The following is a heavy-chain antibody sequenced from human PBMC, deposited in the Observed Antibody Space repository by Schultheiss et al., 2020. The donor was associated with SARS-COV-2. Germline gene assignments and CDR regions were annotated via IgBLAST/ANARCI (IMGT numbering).Heavy chain of an antibody. V-gene: IGHV3-11*01. Sequence: GGSLRLSCAASGFTFSDYYMSWIRQAPGKGLEWVSYISSSSSTIYYADSVKGRFTISRDNAKNSLYLQMNSLRDEDTAVYYCTTVFRYYYDSSGYEKFDYWGQGTLVTVSS. CDR3: TTVFRYYYDSSGYEKFDY. D-gene: IGHD3-22*01. J-gene: IGHJ4*02. CDR1: GFTFSDYY. CDR2: ISSSSSTI.